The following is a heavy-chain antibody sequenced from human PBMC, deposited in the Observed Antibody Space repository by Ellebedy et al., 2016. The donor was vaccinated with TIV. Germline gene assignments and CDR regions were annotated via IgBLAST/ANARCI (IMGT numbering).Heavy chain of an antibody. CDR3: ARVGATGDAFDI. CDR2: IIPIFGTA. V-gene: IGHV1-69*13. Sequence: ASVKVSCRASGGTFSSYAISWVRQAPGQGLEWMGGIIPIFGTANYAQKFQGRVTITADESTSTAYMELSSLRSDDTAVYYCARVGATGDAFDIWGQGTMVTVSS. D-gene: IGHD5-12*01. CDR1: GGTFSSYA. J-gene: IGHJ3*02.